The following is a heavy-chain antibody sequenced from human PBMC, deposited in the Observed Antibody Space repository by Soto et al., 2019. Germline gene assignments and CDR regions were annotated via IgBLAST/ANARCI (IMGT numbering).Heavy chain of an antibody. CDR2: ISGFNGNT. Sequence: GASVKVSCKASGYTFNFYGITWVRQAPGQGLEWMGWISGFNGNTNYAADLQGRVTMTTDTSTSTAYMELRGLRSDDTAVYYCARVGPYSNRRSQYFYFGMDVWGQGTTVTVSS. J-gene: IGHJ6*02. V-gene: IGHV1-18*01. CDR3: ARVGPYSNRRSQYFYFGMDV. CDR1: GYTFNFYG. D-gene: IGHD6-13*01.